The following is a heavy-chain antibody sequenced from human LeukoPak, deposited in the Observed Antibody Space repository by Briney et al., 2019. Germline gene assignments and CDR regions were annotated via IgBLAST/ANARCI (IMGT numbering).Heavy chain of an antibody. CDR3: ARSYSDSDAFDY. D-gene: IGHD5-18*01. CDR1: GYTFTSYY. Sequence: GASVRVSCKASGYTFTSYYMHWVRQAPGQGLEWMGIINPSGGSTTYAQKFQGRVTMTRDTSTSTVYMELSSLRSEDTAVYYCARSYSDSDAFDYWGQGTLVTVSS. J-gene: IGHJ4*02. V-gene: IGHV1-46*01. CDR2: INPSGGST.